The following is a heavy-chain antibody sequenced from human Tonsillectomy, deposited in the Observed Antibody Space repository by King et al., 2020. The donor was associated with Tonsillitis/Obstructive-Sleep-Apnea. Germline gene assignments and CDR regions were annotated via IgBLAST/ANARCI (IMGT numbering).Heavy chain of an antibody. CDR2: INSDGSST. CDR1: GFTFSSYW. V-gene: IGHV3-74*01. J-gene: IGHJ6*03. CDR3: AAGYYYYYMDV. D-gene: IGHD1-14*01. Sequence: VQLVGSGGGLVQPGGSLRLSCAASGFTFSSYWMHWVRQAPGKGLVWASRINSDGSSTTYADSVKGRFTISRDNAKNTLYLQMNSLRAEDTAVYYCAAGYYYYYMDVWGKGTTVTVSS.